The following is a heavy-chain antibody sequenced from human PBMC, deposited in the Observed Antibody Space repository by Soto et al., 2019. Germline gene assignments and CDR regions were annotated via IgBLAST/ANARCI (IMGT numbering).Heavy chain of an antibody. D-gene: IGHD2-15*01. Sequence: QVQLVQSGAEVKKPGASLKVSCKASGYTFTSYAMHWVRQAPGQRLEWMGWINAGNGNTKYSQKFQGRVTITRDTSASTADMELSSLRSEDTAVYYCARAGYCSGGSCYSSNDFDLWGRGTLVTVSS. CDR2: INAGNGNT. CDR3: ARAGYCSGGSCYSSNDFDL. CDR1: GYTFTSYA. J-gene: IGHJ2*01. V-gene: IGHV1-3*01.